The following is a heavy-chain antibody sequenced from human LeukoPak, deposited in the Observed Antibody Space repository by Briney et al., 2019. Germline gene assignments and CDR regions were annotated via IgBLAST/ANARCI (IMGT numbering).Heavy chain of an antibody. D-gene: IGHD4-23*01. CDR3: ARARDGGNSLEY. CDR1: GGSISSGSYY. J-gene: IGHJ4*02. V-gene: IGHV4-61*02. Sequence: PSQTLSLTCTVSGGSISSGSYYWSWIRQPAGKGLEWIGRIYTSGSTNYNPSLKSRVTISVDTSKNQFSLKLSPVTAADTAVYYCARARDGGNSLEYWGQGTLVTVSS. CDR2: IYTSGST.